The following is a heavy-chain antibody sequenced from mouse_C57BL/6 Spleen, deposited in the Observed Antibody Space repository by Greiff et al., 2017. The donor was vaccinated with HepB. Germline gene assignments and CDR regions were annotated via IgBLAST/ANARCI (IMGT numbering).Heavy chain of an antibody. Sequence: QVQLQQPGAELVKPGASVKLSCKASGYTFTSYWMQWVKQRPGQGLEWIGEIDPSDSYTNYNQKFKGKATLTVDTSSSTAYMQLSSLTSEDSAVYYCARSSYYGSSSAWFAYWGQGTLVTVSA. CDR1: GYTFTSYW. CDR2: IDPSDSYT. V-gene: IGHV1-50*01. J-gene: IGHJ3*01. CDR3: ARSSYYGSSSAWFAY. D-gene: IGHD1-1*01.